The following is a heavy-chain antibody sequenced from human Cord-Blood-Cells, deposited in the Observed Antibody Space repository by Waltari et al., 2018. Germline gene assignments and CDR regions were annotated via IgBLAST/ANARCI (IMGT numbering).Heavy chain of an antibody. D-gene: IGHD3-22*01. CDR1: GGSISSSSYY. V-gene: IGHV4-39*01. Sequence: QLQLQESGPGLVKPSETLSLTCTVSGGSISSSSYYWGWIRQPPGKGLEWIGSIYYSGSTDYNPSLKSRVTISVDTSKNQFSLKLSSVTAADTAVYYCARHSYYDSSGYFNWFDPWGQGTLVTVSS. J-gene: IGHJ5*02. CDR2: IYYSGST. CDR3: ARHSYYDSSGYFNWFDP.